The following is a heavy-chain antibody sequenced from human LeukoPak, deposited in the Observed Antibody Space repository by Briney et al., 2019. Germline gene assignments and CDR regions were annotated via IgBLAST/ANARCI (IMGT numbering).Heavy chain of an antibody. V-gene: IGHV1-18*01. J-gene: IGHJ3*02. Sequence: ASVKVSCKASGYTFTSYGISWVRQAPGQGLEWMGWISGYNGNTNYAQKFQGRVTMTRDTSISTAYMELSRLRSDDTAVYYCARVQIRGGAFDIWGQGTMVTVSS. CDR2: ISGYNGNT. CDR1: GYTFTSYG. CDR3: ARVQIRGGAFDI. D-gene: IGHD3-10*01.